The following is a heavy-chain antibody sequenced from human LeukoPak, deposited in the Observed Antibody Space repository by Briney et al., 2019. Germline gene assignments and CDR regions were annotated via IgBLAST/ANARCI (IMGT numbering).Heavy chain of an antibody. Sequence: GGSLRLSCAASGFTFRSYWMSWVRQAPGKGLEWVANIKQDGSEKYYVDSVKGRFTISRDNAKNSLYLQMNSLRAEDTAVYYCAIVVGGYYFDYWGQGTLVTVSS. J-gene: IGHJ4*02. CDR2: IKQDGSEK. V-gene: IGHV3-7*01. D-gene: IGHD2-2*01. CDR3: AIVVGGYYFDY. CDR1: GFTFRSYW.